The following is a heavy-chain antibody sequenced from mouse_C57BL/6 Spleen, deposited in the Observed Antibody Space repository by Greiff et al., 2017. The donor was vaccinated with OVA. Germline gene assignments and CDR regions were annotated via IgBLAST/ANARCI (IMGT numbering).Heavy chain of an antibody. CDR3: ARFPYGNYVGY. CDR1: GYTFTSYW. J-gene: IGHJ2*01. Sequence: VQLQQPGAELVKPGASVKLSCKASGYTFTSYWMQWVKQRPGQGLGWIGEIDPSDSYTNYNQKFKGKATLTVDTSSSTAYMQLISLTSEDSAVYYCARFPYGNYVGYWGQGTTLTVSS. CDR2: IDPSDSYT. D-gene: IGHD2-1*01. V-gene: IGHV1-50*01.